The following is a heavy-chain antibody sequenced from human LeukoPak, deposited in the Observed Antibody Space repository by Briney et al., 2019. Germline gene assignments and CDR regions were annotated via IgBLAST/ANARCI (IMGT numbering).Heavy chain of an antibody. V-gene: IGHV4-38-2*02. CDR3: ARETIDITVTVVVRMGDAFDI. J-gene: IGHJ3*02. CDR2: IYHSGSS. D-gene: IGHD3-22*01. Sequence: SETLSLTCTVSGHSISSGYYWGWIRQPPGKGLEWIGSIYHSGSSNSSPSLKSRATMSVETSKNQLSLKLSSVTAADTAVYYCARETIDITVTVVVRMGDAFDIWGQGTMITVSS. CDR1: GHSISSGYY.